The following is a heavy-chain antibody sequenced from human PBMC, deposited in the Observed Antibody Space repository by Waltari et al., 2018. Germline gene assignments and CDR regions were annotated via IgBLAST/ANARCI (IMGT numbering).Heavy chain of an antibody. CDR3: ARSPLGEHWLGFDY. Sequence: QVQLVESGGGVVQPGGSLRLSCAASGFTFNIYGMNWVRQAPGKVLEVVSVIRYNASQIYYVDSVKCRFTISRDNSKNTLFLHMNSLRGDDTAVYYCARSPLGEHWLGFDYWGQGAQVTVSS. V-gene: IGHV3-33*01. D-gene: IGHD3-16*01. CDR2: IRYNASQI. J-gene: IGHJ4*02. CDR1: GFTFNIYG.